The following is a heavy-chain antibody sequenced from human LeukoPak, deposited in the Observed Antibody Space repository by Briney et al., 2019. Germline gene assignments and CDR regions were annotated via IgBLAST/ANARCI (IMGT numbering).Heavy chain of an antibody. J-gene: IGHJ4*02. CDR1: GGSISSSNW. CDR2: INWNGGST. Sequence: GTLSLTCAVSGGSISSSNWWSWVRQAPGKGLEWVSGINWNGGSTGYADSVKGRFTISRDNAKNSLYLQMNSLRAEDTALYYCARGSYYFDYWGQGTLVTVSS. D-gene: IGHD3-10*01. CDR3: ARGSYYFDY. V-gene: IGHV3-20*04.